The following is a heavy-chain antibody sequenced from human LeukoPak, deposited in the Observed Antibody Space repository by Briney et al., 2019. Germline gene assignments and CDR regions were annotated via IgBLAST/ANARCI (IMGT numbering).Heavy chain of an antibody. CDR2: IKHDGSAK. CDR3: AGGLRGPNWFDP. V-gene: IGHV3-7*05. J-gene: IGHJ5*02. Sequence: PGGSLRLSYAASGFTFSSYWMSWVRQAPGKGLEWVANIKHDGSAKYYVDSVKGRFTISRDNTKNSLYLHVNSLRVEDTAVYYCAGGLRGPNWFDPWGQGSLVTVSS. CDR1: GFTFSSYW.